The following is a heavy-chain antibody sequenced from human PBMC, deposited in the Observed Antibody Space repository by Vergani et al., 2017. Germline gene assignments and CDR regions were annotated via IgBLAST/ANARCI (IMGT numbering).Heavy chain of an antibody. CDR1: GFALNRHA. D-gene: IGHD2-2*02. V-gene: IGHV3-30-3*01. CDR2: ISFDGTNE. Sequence: QVQLVESGGGVVQPGTSLRLSCVVSGFALNRHAMYWVRQAPGTGLEWVVGISFDGTNEYYPDLVKGRFTISRDIAKNTLYLQVRSLRLEDTGVYHCVRDRGRCAGGRCYTEAWDYWGQGTPVTVSS. J-gene: IGHJ4*02. CDR3: VRDRGRCAGGRCYTEAWDY.